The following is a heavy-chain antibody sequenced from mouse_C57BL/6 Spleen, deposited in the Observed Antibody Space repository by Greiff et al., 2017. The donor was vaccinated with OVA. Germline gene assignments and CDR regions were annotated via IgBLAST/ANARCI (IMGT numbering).Heavy chain of an antibody. CDR2: IYPGSGST. CDR1: GYTFTSYW. CDR3: ASGRGSAAY. D-gene: IGHD6-1*01. J-gene: IGHJ2*01. Sequence: QVHVQQPGAELVKPGASVKMSCKASGYTFTSYWITWVKQRPGQGLEWIGDIYPGSGSTNYNEKFKSKATLTVDTSSSTAYMQLSSLTSEYSAVYSYASGRGSAAYWGQGTTLTVSS. V-gene: IGHV1-55*01.